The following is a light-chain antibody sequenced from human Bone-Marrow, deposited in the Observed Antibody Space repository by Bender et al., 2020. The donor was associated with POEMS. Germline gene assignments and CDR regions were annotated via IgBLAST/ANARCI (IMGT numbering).Light chain of an antibody. Sequence: QPALIQPASVSGSPGQSITISCTGTNSDVGGYNHVSWYQPHPGKAPRVMIYDVSERPSGVPDRFSGSKSGSTASLTVSGLQAEDEADYYCSSYAGSNNLVVFGGGTKLTVL. CDR1: NSDVGGYNH. CDR2: DVS. V-gene: IGLV2-8*01. J-gene: IGLJ2*01. CDR3: SSYAGSNNLVV.